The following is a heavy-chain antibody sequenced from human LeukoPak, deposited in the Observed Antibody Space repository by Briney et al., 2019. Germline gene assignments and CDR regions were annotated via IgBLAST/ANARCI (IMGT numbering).Heavy chain of an antibody. Sequence: PGGSLRLSCAASGFTFANYAMTWVRQAPGQGLEWVSSISGSGDNTYYADSVKGRFTISRDNSKSTLHLEMNSLRAEDTAVYHCATTKWFIGYWGQGTLVAVSS. CDR3: ATTKWFIGY. D-gene: IGHD3-22*01. CDR2: ISGSGDNT. J-gene: IGHJ4*02. V-gene: IGHV3-23*01. CDR1: GFTFANYA.